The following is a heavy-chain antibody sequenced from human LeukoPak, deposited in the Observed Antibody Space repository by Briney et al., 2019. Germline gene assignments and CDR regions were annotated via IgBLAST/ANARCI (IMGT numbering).Heavy chain of an antibody. Sequence: SETLSLTCAVYGGSFSGYYWSWIRQPPGKGLEWIGEINHSGSTNYNPSLKSRVTISVDTSKNQFSLKLSSVTAADTAVYYCARSGGYSYDTYFDYWGQGTLVTVSS. CDR2: INHSGST. CDR3: ARSGGYSYDTYFDY. CDR1: GGSFSGYY. V-gene: IGHV4-34*01. D-gene: IGHD5-18*01. J-gene: IGHJ4*02.